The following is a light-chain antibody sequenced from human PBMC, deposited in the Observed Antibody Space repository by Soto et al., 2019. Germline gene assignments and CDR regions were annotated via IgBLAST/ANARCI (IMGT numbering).Light chain of an antibody. J-gene: IGLJ1*01. CDR2: SNN. Sequence: QSVLTQPPSASGTPGQRVTISCSGSSSNIGSNTVNWYQQLPGTAPKLLIYSNNQRPSGVPDRFSGSKSGTSAYLAITGLQAEDEADYYCYSYDSSLSHNYVFGTGTKVTVL. CDR1: SSNIGSNT. CDR3: YSYDSSLSHNYV. V-gene: IGLV1-44*01.